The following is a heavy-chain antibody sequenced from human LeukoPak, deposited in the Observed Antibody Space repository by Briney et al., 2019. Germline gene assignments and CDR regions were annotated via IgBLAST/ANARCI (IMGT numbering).Heavy chain of an antibody. J-gene: IGHJ3*02. CDR3: ASHGDYDAFDI. Sequence: GGSLRLSCAASRVTFSNYWMHWVRQAPGKGLVWVSRINSVGSSTSYADSVRGRFTISRDNARNTLYLQMNSLRAEDTAVYYCASHGDYDAFDIRGQGTMVTVSS. D-gene: IGHD4-17*01. CDR2: INSVGSST. V-gene: IGHV3-74*01. CDR1: RVTFSNYW.